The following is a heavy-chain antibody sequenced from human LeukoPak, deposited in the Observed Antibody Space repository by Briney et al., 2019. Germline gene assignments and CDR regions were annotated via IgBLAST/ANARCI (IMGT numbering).Heavy chain of an antibody. CDR3: ASGAGIAAPGTYDAFDI. D-gene: IGHD6-13*01. V-gene: IGHV5-51*01. CDR1: GYSFTTYW. Sequence: GESLKISCKGSGYSFTTYWIGWVRQMPGKGLESMGIIYPGDSGTKYSPSFQGRVTISADRSISTAYLQWSSLRASDTAMCYCASGAGIAAPGTYDAFDIWGQGTMVTVSS. J-gene: IGHJ3*02. CDR2: IYPGDSGT.